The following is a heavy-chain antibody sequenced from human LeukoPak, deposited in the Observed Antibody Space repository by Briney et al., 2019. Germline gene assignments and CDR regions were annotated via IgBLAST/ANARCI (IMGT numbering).Heavy chain of an antibody. D-gene: IGHD6-19*01. CDR1: GFTFSSYA. Sequence: GGSLRLSCAASGFTFSSYAMSWVRQAPGKGLDWVSSISGSGDSTYYADSVKGRFTISRDNSKNTLYLQMNSLRADDTAVYYCAKGTGSGWYDAFDFWGQGTMVTISS. V-gene: IGHV3-23*01. CDR2: ISGSGDST. J-gene: IGHJ3*01. CDR3: AKGTGSGWYDAFDF.